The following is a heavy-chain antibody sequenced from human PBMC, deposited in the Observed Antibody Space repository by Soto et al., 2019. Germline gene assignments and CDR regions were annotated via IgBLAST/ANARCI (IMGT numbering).Heavy chain of an antibody. CDR3: ARGIKYGEYSSWFAP. CDR2: MNPNSGNT. CDR1: GYTFTSYD. Sequence: QVQLVQSGAEVKKPGASVKVSCKASGYTFTSYDINWVRQATGQGLEYLGWMNPNSGNTGNVQKLQGRVTMTKDTATSPAYMELSSPRSEETAVYYCARGIKYGEYSSWFAPWGKRTLVTVSS. V-gene: IGHV1-8*01. D-gene: IGHD4-17*01. J-gene: IGHJ5*02.